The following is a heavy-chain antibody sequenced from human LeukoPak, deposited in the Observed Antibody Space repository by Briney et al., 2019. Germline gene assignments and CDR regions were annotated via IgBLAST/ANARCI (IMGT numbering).Heavy chain of an antibody. CDR3: ARVMDIVATIIDY. CDR1: GFTVSSNY. Sequence: GGSLRLSCAASGFTVSSNYMSWVRQAPGKGLEWVSVIYSGGSTYYADSVKGRFTISRDNSKNTLYLQMNSLRAEDTAVYYCARVMDIVATIIDYWGQGTLVTVSS. CDR2: IYSGGST. V-gene: IGHV3-66*01. D-gene: IGHD5-12*01. J-gene: IGHJ4*02.